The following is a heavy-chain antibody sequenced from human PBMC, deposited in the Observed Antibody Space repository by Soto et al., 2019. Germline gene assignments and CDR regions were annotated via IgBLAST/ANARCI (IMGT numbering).Heavy chain of an antibody. CDR1: GFTFSSYA. J-gene: IGHJ4*02. Sequence: PGGSLRLSCAASGFTFSSYAMSWVRQAPGKGLEWVSAISGSGGSTYYADSVKGRFTISRDNSKNTLYLQMNSLRAEDTAVYYCASFEGCSSTSCYLSGVSNNLFYWGQGTLVTVSS. D-gene: IGHD2-2*01. CDR3: ASFEGCSSTSCYLSGVSNNLFY. V-gene: IGHV3-23*01. CDR2: ISGSGGST.